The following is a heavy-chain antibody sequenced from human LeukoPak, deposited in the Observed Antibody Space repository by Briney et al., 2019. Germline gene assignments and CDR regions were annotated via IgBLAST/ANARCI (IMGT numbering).Heavy chain of an antibody. D-gene: IGHD3-22*01. CDR2: FDPEDGET. V-gene: IGHV1-24*01. CDR1: GYTLTEFS. CDR3: ATLYYYDSSGFYRNDF. Sequence: ASVKVSCKVSGYTLTEFSMHWVRQAPGNGLEWMGGFDPEDGETFYAQKFQGRATMTEDTSTDTAYMELSSLRSEDTAVYYCATLYYYDSSGFYRNDFWGQGTLVTVSS. J-gene: IGHJ4*02.